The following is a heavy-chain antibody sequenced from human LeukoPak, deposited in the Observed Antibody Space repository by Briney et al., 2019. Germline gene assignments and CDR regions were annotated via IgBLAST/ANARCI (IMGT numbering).Heavy chain of an antibody. J-gene: IGHJ4*02. V-gene: IGHV3-21*01. CDR3: AKDPVTMVRGVKGYFDY. CDR1: GFTFSSYS. Sequence: GGSLRLSWAASGFTFSSYSMNWVRQAPGKGLEWVSSITTSSNYIYYAGSVKGRFTISRDNAKKSLYLQMNSLRAEDTAVYYCAKDPVTMVRGVKGYFDYWGQGTLVTVSS. CDR2: ITTSSNYI. D-gene: IGHD3-10*01.